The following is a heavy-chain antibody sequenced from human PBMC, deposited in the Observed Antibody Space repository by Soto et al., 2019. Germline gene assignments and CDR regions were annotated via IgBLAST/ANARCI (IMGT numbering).Heavy chain of an antibody. J-gene: IGHJ4*02. V-gene: IGHV3-72*01. Sequence: PGGSLRLSCAASGITFSDHYMDWVRQAPGKGLEWVGRIRNKGNSYTTEYAASVKGRFTISRDDSQNSLYLQMNTLKTEDTAVYYCAKDLGFYSSAWHYFDYWGQGALVTVSS. CDR3: AKDLGFYSSAWHYFDY. CDR2: IRNKGNSYTT. D-gene: IGHD6-25*01. CDR1: GITFSDHY.